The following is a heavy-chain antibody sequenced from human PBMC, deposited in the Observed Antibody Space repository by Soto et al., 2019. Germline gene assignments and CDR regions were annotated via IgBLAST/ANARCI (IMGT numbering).Heavy chain of an antibody. CDR2: ISSSSSYI. Sequence: EVQLVESGGGLVKPGGSLRLSCAASGFTFSSYSMNWVRQAPGKGLEWVSSISSSSSYIYYADSVKGRFTISRDNAKNSLYLQMNSLRAEDTAVYYCARDPGYYDSSGYYPGWCDPWGQGTLVTVSS. CDR3: ARDPGYYDSSGYYPGWCDP. J-gene: IGHJ5*02. V-gene: IGHV3-21*01. CDR1: GFTFSSYS. D-gene: IGHD3-22*01.